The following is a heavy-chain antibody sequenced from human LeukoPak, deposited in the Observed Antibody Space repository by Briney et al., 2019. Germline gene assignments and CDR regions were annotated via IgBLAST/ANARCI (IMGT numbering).Heavy chain of an antibody. J-gene: IGHJ4*02. CDR2: IHTSGTM. CDR1: GGSVSTGSYY. CDR3: ARDPEAYSSSWWGAVSWDY. V-gene: IGHV4-61*09. Sequence: PSQTLSLTCTVSGGSVSTGSYYWSWIRQPAGRGLEWIGHIHTSGTMNYNASLKSRVTISVDTSKNQFSLKLSSVTAADTAVYYCARDPEAYSSSWWGAVSWDYWGQGTLVTVSS. D-gene: IGHD6-13*01.